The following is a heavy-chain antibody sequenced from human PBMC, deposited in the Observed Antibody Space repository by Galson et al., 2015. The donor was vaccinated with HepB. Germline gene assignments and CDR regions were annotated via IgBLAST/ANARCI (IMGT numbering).Heavy chain of an antibody. CDR3: ARNDYGDYAGSPPDY. V-gene: IGHV1-2*02. D-gene: IGHD4-17*01. CDR1: GYTFSSYS. CDR2: INTYNGNT. Sequence: SVKVSCKASGYTFSSYSITWVRQAPGHGLEWMEWINTYNGNTKYAQKFQGRVTMTRDTSISTAYMELSRLRSDDTAVYYCARNDYGDYAGSPPDYWGQGTLVTVSS. J-gene: IGHJ4*02.